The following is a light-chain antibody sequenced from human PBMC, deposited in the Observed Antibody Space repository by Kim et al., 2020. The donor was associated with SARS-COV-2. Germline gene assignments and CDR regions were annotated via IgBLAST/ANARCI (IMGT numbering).Light chain of an antibody. CDR1: SSNSGAGYD. Sequence: VTISCTGSSSNSGAGYDVHWYQQHPGTAPKLLIYGNSNRPSGVPDRFSGSKSGTSASLAITGLQAEDEADYYCQSYDSSLSGSVVFGGGTQLTVL. CDR2: GNS. V-gene: IGLV1-40*01. CDR3: QSYDSSLSGSVV. J-gene: IGLJ2*01.